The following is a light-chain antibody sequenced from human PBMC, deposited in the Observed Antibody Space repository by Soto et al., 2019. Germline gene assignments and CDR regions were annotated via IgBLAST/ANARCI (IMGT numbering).Light chain of an antibody. Sequence: DIQMTQSPSTLSASVGDRVTITCRASQSISSWLAWYQQKPGKAPKLLIYKASSLESGVPSRFSGSGSGTEFTLTISRLEPEDFAVYFCQQYSDLPMTFGQGTRLEIK. V-gene: IGKV1-5*03. CDR3: QQYSDLPMT. J-gene: IGKJ5*01. CDR2: KAS. CDR1: QSISSW.